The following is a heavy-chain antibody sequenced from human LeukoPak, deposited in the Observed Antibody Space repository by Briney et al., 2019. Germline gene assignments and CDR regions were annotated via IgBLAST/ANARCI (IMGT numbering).Heavy chain of an antibody. CDR1: GGSISSYY. J-gene: IGHJ6*03. Sequence: PSETLSLTCTVSGGSISSYYWSWIRQPPGKGLEWIGYIYYSGSTNYNPSLKSRVTISVDTSKNQFSLKLSSVTAADTAVYYCATKGTTGTTSYYYYHMDVWGKGTTVTVSS. CDR3: ATKGTTGTTSYYYYHMDV. V-gene: IGHV4-59*08. D-gene: IGHD1-1*01. CDR2: IYYSGST.